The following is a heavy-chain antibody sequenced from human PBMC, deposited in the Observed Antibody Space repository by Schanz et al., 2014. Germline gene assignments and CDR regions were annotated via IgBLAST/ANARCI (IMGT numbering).Heavy chain of an antibody. CDR3: ATLDYADSVS. D-gene: IGHD4-17*01. CDR2: IIPILGIA. V-gene: IGHV1-69*09. J-gene: IGHJ5*02. Sequence: VQLVQSGAEVKRPGASVRVSCKASGGTFNSYTINWVRQAPGQGLEWMGRIIPILGIANYAQKFQGRVTITADKSTSTAYMELNSLNSDDTAVYYCATLDYADSVSWGQGTLVTVSS. CDR1: GGTFNSYT.